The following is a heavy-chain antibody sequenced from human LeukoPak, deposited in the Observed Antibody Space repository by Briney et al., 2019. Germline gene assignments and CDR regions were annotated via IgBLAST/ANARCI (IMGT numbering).Heavy chain of an antibody. CDR3: ARDLAHSSSSGSLLRDY. Sequence: ASVKVSCKASGYTFTSYYMHWVRQAPGQGLEWMGIINPSGGSTSYAQKFQGRVTMTRDTSTSTVYMELSSLRSEDTAVYYCARDLAHSSSSGSLLRDYWGQGTLVTVSS. CDR2: INPSGGST. V-gene: IGHV1-46*03. D-gene: IGHD6-6*01. CDR1: GYTFTSYY. J-gene: IGHJ4*02.